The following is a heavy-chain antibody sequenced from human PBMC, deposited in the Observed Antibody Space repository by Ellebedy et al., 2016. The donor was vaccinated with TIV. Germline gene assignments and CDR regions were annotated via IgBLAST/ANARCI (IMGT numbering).Heavy chain of an antibody. D-gene: IGHD6-19*01. CDR3: AREAVAGEWFHP. CDR1: GGSISNSDYY. V-gene: IGHV4-39*07. J-gene: IGHJ5*02. Sequence: MPSETLSLTCTVSGGSISNSDYYWNWIRQPPGKGLEWIGSIYYSGSAYYNPSLKSRVTVSVDTSKNQFSLKLRSVTAADTAVYYCAREAVAGEWFHPWGQGTLVTVSS. CDR2: IYYSGSA.